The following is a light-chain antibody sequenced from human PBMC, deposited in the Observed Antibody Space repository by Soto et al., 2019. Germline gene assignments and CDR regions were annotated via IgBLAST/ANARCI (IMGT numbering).Light chain of an antibody. CDR1: SSDMGNNY. V-gene: IGLV1-51*02. CDR2: ETN. J-gene: IGLJ1*01. CDR3: GTWDNSLSADV. Sequence: QSVLTQPPSVSAAPGQKVTISCSGSSSDMGNNYVSWYQHIPGTPPKLLIYETNKRPSGIPDRFSASKSGTSASLGITGLQTGDEADYYCGTWDNSLSADVFGSGTKVTVL.